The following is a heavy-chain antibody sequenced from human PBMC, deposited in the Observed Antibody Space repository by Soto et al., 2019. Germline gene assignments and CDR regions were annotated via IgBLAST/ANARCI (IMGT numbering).Heavy chain of an antibody. D-gene: IGHD6-19*01. CDR3: AKGEYSSGWYPYYYYYGMDV. V-gene: IGHV3-23*01. CDR2: ISGSGGST. J-gene: IGHJ6*02. CDR1: GFTFSSYA. Sequence: EVQLLESGGGLVQPGGSLRLSCAASGFTFSSYAMSWVRQAPGKGLEWVSAISGSGGSTYYADSVKGRFTISRDNSKNTLYLQMNSLRAEDTAVYYCAKGEYSSGWYPYYYYYGMDVWGQGTTVTVSS.